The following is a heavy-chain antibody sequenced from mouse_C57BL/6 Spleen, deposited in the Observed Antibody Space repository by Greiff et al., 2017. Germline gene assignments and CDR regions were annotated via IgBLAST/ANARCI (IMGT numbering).Heavy chain of an antibody. CDR3: ARRGLRNYFDY. D-gene: IGHD1-1*01. CDR2: IDPSDSYT. Sequence: QVQLQQPGAELVKPGASVKLSCKASGYTFTSYWMQWVKQRPGQGLEWIGEIDPSDSYTNYNQKFKGKATLTVATSSSTAYMQLSSLTSEDSAVYYCARRGLRNYFDYWGQGTTLTVSS. J-gene: IGHJ2*01. CDR1: GYTFTSYW. V-gene: IGHV1-50*01.